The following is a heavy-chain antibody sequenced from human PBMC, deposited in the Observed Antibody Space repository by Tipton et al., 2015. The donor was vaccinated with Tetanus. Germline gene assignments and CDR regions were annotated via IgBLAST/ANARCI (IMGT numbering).Heavy chain of an antibody. D-gene: IGHD2-15*01. CDR1: GFTFSTYS. Sequence: GSLRLSCAASGFTFSTYSMNWVRQAPGKGLEWVSSIGVSSSPIYYADSVKGRFTISRDNSKSTFHLQLNSLRVDDTAVYYCAREGSNTWYYLDYWGQGARVAVSS. CDR3: AREGSNTWYYLDY. CDR2: IGVSSSPI. J-gene: IGHJ4*02. V-gene: IGHV3-48*01.